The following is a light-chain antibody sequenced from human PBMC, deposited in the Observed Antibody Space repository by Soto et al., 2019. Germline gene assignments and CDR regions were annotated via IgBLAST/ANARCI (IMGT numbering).Light chain of an antibody. J-gene: IGKJ1*01. Sequence: ELVLTQSPGILSLSPGARATLPCRASTSVSSNLAWYQQKPGQAPRLLIYGASTGAPGIPARFSGSGSETEFTLTISSLQSEDSAVYYCHQHSSWPMTFGRGTKVDIK. CDR3: HQHSSWPMT. CDR2: GAS. V-gene: IGKV3-15*01. CDR1: TSVSSN.